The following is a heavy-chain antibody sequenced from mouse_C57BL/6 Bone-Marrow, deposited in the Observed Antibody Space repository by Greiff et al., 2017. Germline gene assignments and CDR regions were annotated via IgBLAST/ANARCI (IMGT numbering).Heavy chain of an antibody. V-gene: IGHV1-69*01. CDR1: GYTFTSYW. J-gene: IGHJ3*01. Sequence: QVQLQQPGAELVMPGASVKLSCKASGYTFTSYWMHWVKQRPGQGLEWIGEIDPSDSYTNYNQKFKGKSTLTVDKSSSTAYMQLSSLTSEDSAVYYCARNWEGFAYWGQGKLVTVSA. CDR2: IDPSDSYT. CDR3: ARNWEGFAY. D-gene: IGHD4-1*01.